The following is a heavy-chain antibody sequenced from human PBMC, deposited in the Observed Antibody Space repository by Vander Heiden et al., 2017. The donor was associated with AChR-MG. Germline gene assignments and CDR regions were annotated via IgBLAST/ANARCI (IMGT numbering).Heavy chain of an antibody. J-gene: IGHJ4*02. CDR1: GGSFSGYY. CDR2: INHSGST. Sequence: QVQLQQWGAGLLKPSETLSLTCAVYGGSFSGYYWSWIRQPPGKGLEWIGEINHSGSTNYNPSLKSRVTISVDTSKIQFSLKLSSVTAADTAVYYCARESVVAGYFDYWGQGTLVTVSS. V-gene: IGHV4-34*01. D-gene: IGHD6-19*01. CDR3: ARESVVAGYFDY.